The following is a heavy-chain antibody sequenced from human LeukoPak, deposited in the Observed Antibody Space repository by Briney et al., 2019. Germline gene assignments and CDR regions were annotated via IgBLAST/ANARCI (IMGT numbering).Heavy chain of an antibody. CDR2: IDSGGST. Sequence: GGSLRLSCAVSGITVISHYMTWVRQAPGRGLEWGSVIDSGGSTNSADSVKGRFSVSRDNSKNTLYLQMTSVEVEDTAVYYCARTYGDYDYYYGMDVWGQGTTVTVSS. CDR3: ARTYGDYDYYYGMDV. J-gene: IGHJ6*01. V-gene: IGHV3-66*01. CDR1: GITVISHY. D-gene: IGHD4-17*01.